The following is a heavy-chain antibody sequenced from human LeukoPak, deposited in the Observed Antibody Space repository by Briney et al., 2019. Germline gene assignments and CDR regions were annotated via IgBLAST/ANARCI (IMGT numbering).Heavy chain of an antibody. D-gene: IGHD5-18*01. CDR2: ISGSGGST. CDR3: AKDDRAMAPYYFDY. J-gene: IGHJ4*02. Sequence: SGGSLRLSCAASGFTFSSYAMTWVHQAPGKGLEWVSAISGSGGSTYYADSVKGRFTISRDNSKNTLYLQMNSLRAEDTAVYYCAKDDRAMAPYYFDYWGQGTLVTVSS. CDR1: GFTFSSYA. V-gene: IGHV3-23*01.